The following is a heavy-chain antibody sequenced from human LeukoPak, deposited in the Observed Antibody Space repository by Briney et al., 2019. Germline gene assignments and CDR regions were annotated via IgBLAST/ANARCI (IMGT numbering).Heavy chain of an antibody. CDR1: GYTFTGYY. CDR2: INPNSGGT. Sequence: ASVKVPCKASGYTFTGYYMHWVRQAPGQGLEWMGWINPNSGGTNYAQKFQGRVTMTGDTSISTAYMELSRLRSDDTAVYYCAREASGGLLLWFGDPVRRYGWFDPWGQGTLVTVSS. J-gene: IGHJ5*02. CDR3: AREASGGLLLWFGDPVRRYGWFDP. V-gene: IGHV1-2*02. D-gene: IGHD3-10*01.